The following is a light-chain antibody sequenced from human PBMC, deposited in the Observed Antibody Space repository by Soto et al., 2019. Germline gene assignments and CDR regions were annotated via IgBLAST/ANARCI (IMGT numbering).Light chain of an antibody. V-gene: IGKV1-5*01. Sequence: DIQMTQSPSPLSASVGDRVIITCRACQNISRFLNWDQQKPGKVPKLLIYDASSLESGVPSRFGGSGSGTEFTLTINSLQPDDSAAYYCQQYNSYSPITFGQGTRLEIK. CDR3: QQYNSYSPIT. J-gene: IGKJ5*01. CDR2: DAS. CDR1: QNISRF.